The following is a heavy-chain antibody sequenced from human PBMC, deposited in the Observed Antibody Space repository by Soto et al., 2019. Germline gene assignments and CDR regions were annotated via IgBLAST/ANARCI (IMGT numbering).Heavy chain of an antibody. D-gene: IGHD4-17*01. V-gene: IGHV3-48*02. CDR3: VRGGTTGATIGDH. Sequence: EVLLVESGGGLVQSGGSLRLSCAASTSTFSRYGMNWVRQARGKGLEWISFISPSGVTIYYADSVRGRFTISRDNAKNSLFLQMNTLGDADTAVYYCVRGGTTGATIGDHWGQGTLVTVSS. CDR1: TSTFSRYG. J-gene: IGHJ4*02. CDR2: ISPSGVTI.